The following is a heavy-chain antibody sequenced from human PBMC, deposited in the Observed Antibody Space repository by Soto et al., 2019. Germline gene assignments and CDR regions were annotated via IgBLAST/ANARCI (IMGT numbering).Heavy chain of an antibody. CDR1: GGTFSSYT. CDR3: ERDGTVTSQFYY. V-gene: IGHV1-69*04. Sequence: SVKVSCKASGGTFSSYTISWVRQAPGQGLEWMGRIIPILGIANYAQKFQGRVTITADKSTSTAYMELSSLRSEDTAVYYCERDGTVTSQFYYWXQGTLVTVSS. CDR2: IIPILGIA. D-gene: IGHD1-1*01. J-gene: IGHJ4*02.